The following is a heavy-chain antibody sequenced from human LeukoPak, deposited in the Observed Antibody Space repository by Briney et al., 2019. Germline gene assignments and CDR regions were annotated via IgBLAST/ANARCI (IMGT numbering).Heavy chain of an antibody. CDR1: GGSFSGYY. CDR2: INHSGST. Sequence: SETLSLTCAVYGGSFSGYYWSWIRQPPGEGLEWIGEINHSGSTNYNPSLKSRVTISVDTSKNQFSLKLSSVTAADTAVYYCARGLAVAGAYDNDYWGQGTLVTVSS. V-gene: IGHV4-34*01. CDR3: ARGLAVAGAYDNDY. J-gene: IGHJ4*02. D-gene: IGHD6-19*01.